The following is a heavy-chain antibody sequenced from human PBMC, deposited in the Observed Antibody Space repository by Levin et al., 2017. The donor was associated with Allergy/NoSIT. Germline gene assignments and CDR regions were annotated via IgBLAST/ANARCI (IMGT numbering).Heavy chain of an antibody. CDR1: GFTFSSYA. CDR2: ISGSGGST. V-gene: IGHV3-23*01. J-gene: IGHJ6*02. CDR3: AKDQAYSSSWYSGYYYGMDV. Sequence: SCAASGFTFSSYAMSWVRQAPGKGLEWVSAISGSGGSTYYADSVKGRFTISRDTSKNTPYLQMNSLRAEDTAVYYCAKDQAYSSSWYSGYYYGMDVWGQGTTVTVSS. D-gene: IGHD6-13*01.